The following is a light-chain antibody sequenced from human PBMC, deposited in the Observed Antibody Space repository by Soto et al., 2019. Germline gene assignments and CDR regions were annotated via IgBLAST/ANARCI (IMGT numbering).Light chain of an antibody. CDR1: QSISDY. CDR3: QQSFNTTQT. V-gene: IGKV1-39*01. CDR2: TAS. J-gene: IGKJ1*01. Sequence: DIQMTQSPASLSASVGDRVIITCRASQSISDYLNWYQQKPGKAPELLIYTASSLQSGVTSRFSGSGSGTDFTLTISSLQPEDFATYYCQQSFNTTQTFGKGTKV.